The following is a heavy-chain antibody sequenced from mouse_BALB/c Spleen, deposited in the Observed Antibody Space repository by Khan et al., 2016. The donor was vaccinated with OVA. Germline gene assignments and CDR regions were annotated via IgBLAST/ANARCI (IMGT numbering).Heavy chain of an antibody. CDR1: GYTFTSYC. CDR3: ARWPGYGYAMDY. D-gene: IGHD2-10*02. V-gene: IGHV1-7*01. CDR2: INPSTGYT. J-gene: IGHJ4*01. Sequence: QVQLQQSGAELAKPGASVKMSCKASGYTFTSYCMHWVKQRPGQGLEWIGYINPSTGYTEYNQKFKDKATLTADKSSSTAYMQLSSLTSEDSAVYYCARWPGYGYAMDYWGQGTSVTVSS.